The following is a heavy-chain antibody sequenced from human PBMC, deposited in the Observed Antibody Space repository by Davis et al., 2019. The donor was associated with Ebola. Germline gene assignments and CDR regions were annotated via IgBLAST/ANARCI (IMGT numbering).Heavy chain of an antibody. J-gene: IGHJ6*02. D-gene: IGHD3-22*01. V-gene: IGHV4-59*08. CDR1: GGSISSHY. Sequence: MPSETLSLTCTVSGGSISSHYWSWIRQPPGKGLEWIGYIYYSGSTNYNPSLKSRVTISVDTSKNQFSLKLSSVTAADTAVYYCAKHDSSGYYPDSYYYYGMDVWGQGTMVTVSS. CDR2: IYYSGST. CDR3: AKHDSSGYYPDSYYYYGMDV.